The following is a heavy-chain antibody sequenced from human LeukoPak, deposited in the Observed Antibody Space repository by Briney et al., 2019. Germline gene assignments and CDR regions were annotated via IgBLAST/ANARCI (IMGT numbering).Heavy chain of an antibody. D-gene: IGHD3-16*02. J-gene: IGHJ3*02. Sequence: PGGSLRLSCSASGFPLANTWMTWVRQAPGKGLEWVGRIKPKHDGATTDYAAPVKGRFTISRDDTKNTLFLQMTSLNAEDSGLYFCATVIFVYTAFDIWGQGTVVIVSS. CDR2: IKPKHDGATT. V-gene: IGHV3-15*01. CDR3: ATVIFVYTAFDI. CDR1: GFPLANTW.